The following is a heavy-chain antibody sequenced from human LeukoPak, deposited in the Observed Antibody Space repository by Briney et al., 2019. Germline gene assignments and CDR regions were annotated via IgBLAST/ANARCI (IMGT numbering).Heavy chain of an antibody. V-gene: IGHV4-31*03. J-gene: IGHJ5*02. D-gene: IGHD6-13*01. CDR1: GGSISSGGYY. CDR3: ARGDSSSWFSLTYNWFDP. CDR2: IYYSGST. Sequence: SETLPLTCTVSGGSISSGGYYWSWIRQHPGKGLEWIGYIYYSGSTYYNPSLKSRVTISVDTSKNQFSLKLSSVTAADTAVYYCARGDSSSWFSLTYNWFDPWGQGTLVTVSS.